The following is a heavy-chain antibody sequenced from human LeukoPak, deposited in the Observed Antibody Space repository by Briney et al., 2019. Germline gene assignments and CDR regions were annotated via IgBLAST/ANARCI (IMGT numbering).Heavy chain of an antibody. Sequence: SQTLPLTCTVSGGSISSGDYYWSWIRQPPGKGLEWIGYIYYSGSTYYNPSLKSRVTISVDTSKNQFSLKLSSVTAADTAVYYCARSGYSYGTFDYWGQGTLVTVSS. D-gene: IGHD5-18*01. V-gene: IGHV4-30-4*08. CDR2: IYYSGST. J-gene: IGHJ4*02. CDR3: ARSGYSYGTFDY. CDR1: GGSISSGDYY.